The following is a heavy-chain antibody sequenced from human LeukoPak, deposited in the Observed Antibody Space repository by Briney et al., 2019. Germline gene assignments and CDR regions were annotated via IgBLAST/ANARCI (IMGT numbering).Heavy chain of an antibody. CDR1: GGSIRSSYYY. CDR2: IYDSGST. CDR3: ARDHGSGLLWFDP. J-gene: IGHJ5*02. V-gene: IGHV4-39*07. D-gene: IGHD3-10*01. Sequence: SETLSLTCTVPGGSIRSSYYYWGWIRQPPGKGLEWIGSIYDSGSTYYNPSLKSRLTISVDTSKNQFSLKLSSMTAADTAVYYCARDHGSGLLWFDPWGQGTLVTVSS.